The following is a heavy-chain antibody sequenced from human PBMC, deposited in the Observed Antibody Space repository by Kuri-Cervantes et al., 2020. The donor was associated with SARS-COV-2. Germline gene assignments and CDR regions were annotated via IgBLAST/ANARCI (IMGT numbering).Heavy chain of an antibody. J-gene: IGHJ6*02. V-gene: IGHV4-4*08. CDR3: ALVLTGYRPYYGMDV. D-gene: IGHD3-9*01. CDR1: GGSFSGYY. Sequence: SETLSLTCAVYGGSFSGYYWSWIRQPPGKGLEWIGRIYTSGSTNYNPSLKGRVTISVGTSKNQFSLKLSSVTAADTAVYYCALVLTGYRPYYGMDVWGQGTTVTVSS. CDR2: IYTSGST.